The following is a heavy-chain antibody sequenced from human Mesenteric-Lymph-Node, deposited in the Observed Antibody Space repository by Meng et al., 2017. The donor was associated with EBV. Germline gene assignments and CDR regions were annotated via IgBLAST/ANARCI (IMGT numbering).Heavy chain of an antibody. D-gene: IGHD3-3*02. V-gene: IGHV2-5*02. CDR1: GFSPTTSGAG. CDR3: AHSAIIGASFPPRFDP. J-gene: IGHJ5*02. CDR2: IYWDDDK. Sequence: QITLKESGPTFVKPRXTLTLTCTFSGFSPTTSGAGVGWIRQPPGKALEWLALIYWDDDKRYSPSLKSRLTITKDTSKNLVVLTMTNMDPADTATYYCAHSAIIGASFPPRFDPWGQGTLVNVSS.